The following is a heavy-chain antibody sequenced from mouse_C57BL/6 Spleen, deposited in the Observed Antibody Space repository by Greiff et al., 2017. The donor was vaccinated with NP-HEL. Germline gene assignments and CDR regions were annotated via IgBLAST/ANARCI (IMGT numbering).Heavy chain of an antibody. V-gene: IGHV5-17*01. D-gene: IGHD1-1*01. CDR1: GFTFSDYG. CDR2: ISSGSSTI. J-gene: IGHJ2*01. Sequence: EVQVVESGGGLVKPGGSLKLSCAASGFTFSDYGMHWVRQAPEKGLEWVAYISSGSSTIYYADTVKGRFTISRDNAKNTLFLQMTSLRSEDTAMYYCASGTTVVAPFDYWGQGTTLTVSS. CDR3: ASGTTVVAPFDY.